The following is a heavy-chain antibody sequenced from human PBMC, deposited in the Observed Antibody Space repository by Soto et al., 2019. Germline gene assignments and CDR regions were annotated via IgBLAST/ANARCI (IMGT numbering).Heavy chain of an antibody. CDR3: TTDFWSGYYYYGMDV. V-gene: IGHV3-15*07. CDR1: GFTXSNAW. J-gene: IGHJ6*02. D-gene: IGHD3-3*01. Sequence: SLRLSCAASGFTXSNAWMNWVRQAPGKGLEWVGRIKSKTDGGTTDYAAPVKGRFTISRDDSKNTLYLQMNSLKTEDTAVYYCTTDFWSGYYYYGMDVWGQGTTVTVSS. CDR2: IKSKTDGGTT.